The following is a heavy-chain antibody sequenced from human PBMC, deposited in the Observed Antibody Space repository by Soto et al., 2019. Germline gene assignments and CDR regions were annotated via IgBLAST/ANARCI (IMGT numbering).Heavy chain of an antibody. CDR1: GFTFSGSA. Sequence: GGSLRLSCAASGFTFSGSAMHWVRQASGKGLEWVGRIRSKANSYATAYAASVKGRFTISRDDSKNTAYLQMNSLKTEDTAVYYCTSFNYDFWSGYSPNVYYYYMDVWGQGTTVTVSS. CDR2: IRSKANSYAT. V-gene: IGHV3-73*01. CDR3: TSFNYDFWSGYSPNVYYYYMDV. D-gene: IGHD3-3*01. J-gene: IGHJ6*03.